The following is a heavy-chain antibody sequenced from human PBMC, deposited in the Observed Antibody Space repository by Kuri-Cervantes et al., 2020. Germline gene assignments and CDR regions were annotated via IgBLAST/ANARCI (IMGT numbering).Heavy chain of an antibody. CDR1: GFTFSSYA. CDR2: ISYDGSNE. D-gene: IGHD3-9*01. Sequence: GGSLRLSCAASGFTFSSYAMHWVRQAPGKGLEWVAVISYDGSNEYYADSVKGRFTISRDNSKNTLYLQMNSLRAEDTAVYYCARGRTWYYDILTGYLFDYWGQGTLVTVSS. V-gene: IGHV3-30-3*01. J-gene: IGHJ4*02. CDR3: ARGRTWYYDILTGYLFDY.